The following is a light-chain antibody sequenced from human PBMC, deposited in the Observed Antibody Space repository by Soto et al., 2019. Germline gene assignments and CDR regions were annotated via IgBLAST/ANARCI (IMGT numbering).Light chain of an antibody. Sequence: EIVLTQSPGTLSLSPGERATLSCRASQSVSSSYLTWYQQKPGQAPRLLIYGASSRATGIPDRFSGSGSGTDFNLTISRLEPEDFAVYYCQQYGSSPWTFGQGAKVDI. CDR1: QSVSSSY. V-gene: IGKV3-20*01. J-gene: IGKJ1*01. CDR3: QQYGSSPWT. CDR2: GAS.